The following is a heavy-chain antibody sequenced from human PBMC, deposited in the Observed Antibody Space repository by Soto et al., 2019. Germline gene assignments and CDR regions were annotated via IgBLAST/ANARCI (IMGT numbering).Heavy chain of an antibody. J-gene: IGHJ5*02. CDR1: GFTFSSYA. V-gene: IGHV3-23*01. CDR2: ISGSGGST. D-gene: IGHD5-18*01. Sequence: PGGSLRLSCAASGFTFSSYAMSWVRQAPGKGLEWVSAISGSGGSTYYADSVKGRFTISRDNSKNTLYLQMNSLRAEDTAVYYCAKLYSSSYGHRDWFDPWGQGTLVTVSS. CDR3: AKLYSSSYGHRDWFDP.